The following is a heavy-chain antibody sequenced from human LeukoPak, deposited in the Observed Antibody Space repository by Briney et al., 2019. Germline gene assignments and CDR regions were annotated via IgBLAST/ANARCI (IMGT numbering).Heavy chain of an antibody. Sequence: NPSETLSLTCTVSGGSISSYYWSWIRQPAGKGLEWNGRIYTSGSTNFNPSLKSRVTMSVDTSKNQFSLRLSSVTAADTAVYYCARETYGSYYLDYWGQGTLVTVSS. CDR2: IYTSGST. CDR3: ARETYGSYYLDY. J-gene: IGHJ4*02. CDR1: GGSISSYY. D-gene: IGHD1-26*01. V-gene: IGHV4-4*07.